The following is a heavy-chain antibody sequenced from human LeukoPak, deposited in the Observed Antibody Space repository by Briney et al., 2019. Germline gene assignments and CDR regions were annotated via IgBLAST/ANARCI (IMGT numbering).Heavy chain of an antibody. CDR1: GGSFTGYY. Sequence: SETLSLTCAVYGGSFTGYYWSWIRQSPGKGLEWIEEINRSGVTNYNPSLKSRVTLSVDTSKSQFSLKLTSVTAADSAVFYCARGRFGNPLQLEPRRPFDMWGQGTMVAISS. V-gene: IGHV4-34*01. J-gene: IGHJ3*02. D-gene: IGHD1-1*01. CDR2: INRSGVT. CDR3: ARGRFGNPLQLEPRRPFDM.